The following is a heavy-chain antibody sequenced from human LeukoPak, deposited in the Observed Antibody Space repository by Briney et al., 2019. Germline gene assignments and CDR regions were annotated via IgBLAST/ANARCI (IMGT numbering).Heavy chain of an antibody. CDR2: ISWNSGSI. J-gene: IGHJ4*02. CDR1: GFTFDDYA. CDR3: ALNYYGSGTLPGY. V-gene: IGHV3-9*01. D-gene: IGHD3-10*01. Sequence: GGSLRLSCAASGFTFDDYAMHWVRQAPGKGLEWVSGISWNSGSIGYADSGKGRFTISRDNAKNSLYLQMNSLRAEDTALYYCALNYYGSGTLPGYWGQGTLVTVSS.